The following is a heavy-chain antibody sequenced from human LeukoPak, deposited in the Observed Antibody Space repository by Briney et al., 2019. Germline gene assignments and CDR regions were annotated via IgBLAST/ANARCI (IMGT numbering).Heavy chain of an antibody. J-gene: IGHJ2*01. Sequence: PGGSLRLSCAASGFTFSSYSMSWVRQAPGRGLEWVSAISGRDGSTFYANSVRGRFTISSDSSKNTLYLQMNSLRAEDTAVYYCAKGPTSFWYFDLWGRGTLVTVSS. CDR1: GFTFSSYS. D-gene: IGHD4-11*01. CDR3: AKGPTSFWYFDL. CDR2: ISGRDGST. V-gene: IGHV3-23*01.